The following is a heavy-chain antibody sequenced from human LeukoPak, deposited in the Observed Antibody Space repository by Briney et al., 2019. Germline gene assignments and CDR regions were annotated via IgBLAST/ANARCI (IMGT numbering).Heavy chain of an antibody. CDR2: ISGSGGST. D-gene: IGHD3-3*01. V-gene: IGHV3-23*01. CDR3: AKGGDYDFWKNWFDP. J-gene: IGHJ5*02. Sequence: PGGSLRLSCAASGFTFSSYAMSWVRQAPGKGLEWVSAISGSGGSTYYADSVKGRFTISRDNSKNTLYPQMNSLRAEDTAVYYCAKGGDYDFWKNWFDPWGQGTLVTVSS. CDR1: GFTFSSYA.